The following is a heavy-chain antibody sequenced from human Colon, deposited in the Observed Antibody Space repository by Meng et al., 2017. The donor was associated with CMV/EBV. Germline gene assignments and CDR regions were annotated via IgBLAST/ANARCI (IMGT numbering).Heavy chain of an antibody. V-gene: IGHV4-39*01. J-gene: IGHJ4*02. CDR2: IYYSGST. CDR1: GGSISSSSYY. CDR3: ARHSGGSYNTFDY. Sequence: SETLSLTCTVSGGSISSSSYYWGWIRQPPGKGLEWIGSIYYSGSTYYNPSLKSRVTISVDTSKNQFSLKLSSVTAADTAVYYCARHSGGSYNTFDYWGQGTLVTVSS. D-gene: IGHD1-26*01.